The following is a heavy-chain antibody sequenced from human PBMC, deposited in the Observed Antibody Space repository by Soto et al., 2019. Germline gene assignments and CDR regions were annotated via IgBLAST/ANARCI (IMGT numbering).Heavy chain of an antibody. Sequence: PGGSLRLACAASGFTFNTYFMCWVRQAPGEGLQYVSALSSNGGSAYYANSVKGRFSISRDNSKNTLYLQMGSLRADDTAVYYCARRISYGDSPDSYYLDVWGNGTPVTVSS. CDR3: ARRISYGDSPDSYYLDV. CDR1: GFTFNTYF. D-gene: IGHD4-17*01. CDR2: LSSNGGSA. V-gene: IGHV3-64*01. J-gene: IGHJ6*03.